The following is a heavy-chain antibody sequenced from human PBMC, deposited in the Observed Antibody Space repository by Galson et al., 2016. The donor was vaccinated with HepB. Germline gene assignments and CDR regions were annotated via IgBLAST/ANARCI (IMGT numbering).Heavy chain of an antibody. Sequence: ETLSLTCTVSGASISGYYLSWIRQPPGKGLEWIGYIYYSGRTNYNPSLKRRVTISVDTSKNQFSLKLSSVTAADTAVYYCARDDSGGWYGFHYGMDVWGQGTTVTGS. CDR3: ARDDSGGWYGFHYGMDV. CDR1: GASISGYY. V-gene: IGHV4-59*01. J-gene: IGHJ6*02. D-gene: IGHD6-19*01. CDR2: IYYSGRT.